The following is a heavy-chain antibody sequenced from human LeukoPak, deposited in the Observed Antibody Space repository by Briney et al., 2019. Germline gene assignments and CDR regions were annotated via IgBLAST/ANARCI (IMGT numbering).Heavy chain of an antibody. D-gene: IGHD5-18*01. J-gene: IGHJ4*02. CDR2: IKSKTDGGTT. CDR3: TPYSYGYRGGFLY. Sequence: GGSLRLSCAASGFTFSNAWMSWVRQAPEKGLEWVGRIKSKTDGGTTDYAAPVKGRFTISRDDSKNTLYLQMNSLKTEDTAVYYCTPYSYGYRGGFLYWGQGTLVTVSS. CDR1: GFTFSNAW. V-gene: IGHV3-15*01.